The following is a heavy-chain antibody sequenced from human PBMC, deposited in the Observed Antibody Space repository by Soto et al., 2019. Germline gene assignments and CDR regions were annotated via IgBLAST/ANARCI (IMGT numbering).Heavy chain of an antibody. CDR3: SNLSRSVRPPAFDI. CDR1: GFTLSSDA. J-gene: IGHJ3*02. Sequence: HPGGCLRLACAASGFTLSSDAMHWVRQAPGKGLEWVAVISYDGSNKYYADSVKGRFTISRDNAKNSLYLQMNSLRAEDTAVYYCSNLSRSVRPPAFDIWGQRTIVTFS. CDR2: ISYDGSNK. D-gene: IGHD4-17*01. V-gene: IGHV3-30-3*01.